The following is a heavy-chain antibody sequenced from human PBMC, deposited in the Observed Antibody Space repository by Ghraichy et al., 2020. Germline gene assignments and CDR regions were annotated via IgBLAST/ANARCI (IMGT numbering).Heavy chain of an antibody. D-gene: IGHD5-24*01. Sequence: GGSLRLSCAASGFTFSDYYMDWIRQTPGRGLEWVSYINHGGDSIRYADSVKGRFTVSRDNAKKSLYLEMNDLRAEDTAMYYCARPLSDGWSYFDYWGRGTLVTVSS. V-gene: IGHV3-11*01. CDR1: GFTFSDYY. CDR3: ARPLSDGWSYFDY. J-gene: IGHJ4*02. CDR2: INHGGDSI.